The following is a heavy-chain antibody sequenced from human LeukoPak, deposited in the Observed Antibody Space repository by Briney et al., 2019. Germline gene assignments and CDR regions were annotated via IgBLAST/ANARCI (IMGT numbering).Heavy chain of an antibody. CDR2: ISSSSSYI. J-gene: IGHJ3*02. CDR3: ARVLDEDTANDAFDI. Sequence: TGGSLRLSCAASGFTFSSYSMNWVREAPGKGLEWVSSISSSSSYIYYADSVKGRFTISRDNAKNSLYLQMNSLRAEDTAVYYCARVLDEDTANDAFDIWGQGTMVTVSS. V-gene: IGHV3-21*01. D-gene: IGHD5-18*01. CDR1: GFTFSSYS.